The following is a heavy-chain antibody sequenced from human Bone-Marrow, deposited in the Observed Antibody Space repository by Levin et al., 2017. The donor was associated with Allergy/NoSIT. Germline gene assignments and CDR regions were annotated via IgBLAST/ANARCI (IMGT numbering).Heavy chain of an antibody. D-gene: IGHD2-15*01. CDR2: ISSSGSTI. CDR3: ARGAVVAATFWFDP. V-gene: IGHV3-11*01. Sequence: GGSLRLSCAASGFTFSDYYMSWIRQAPGKGLEWVSYISSSGSTIYYADSVKGRFTISRDNAKNSLYLQMNSLRAEDTAVYYCARGAVVAATFWFDPWGQGTLVTVSS. CDR1: GFTFSDYY. J-gene: IGHJ5*02.